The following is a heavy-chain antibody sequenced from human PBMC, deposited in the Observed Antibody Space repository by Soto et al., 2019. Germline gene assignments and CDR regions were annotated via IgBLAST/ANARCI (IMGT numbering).Heavy chain of an antibody. CDR1: GGSLSSGNYY. CDR2: ISYSGSA. CDR3: ARHNYGSGSTYFDY. Sequence: SETLSLTCPVSGGSLSSGNYYWSWIRQPPGKGLEWIGFISYSGSAYYNPSLKSRVTISVDTSKNQFSLNLNSMTAADTAVYYCARHNYGSGSTYFDYWGQGTLVTVSS. D-gene: IGHD3-10*01. J-gene: IGHJ4*02. V-gene: IGHV4-30-4*01.